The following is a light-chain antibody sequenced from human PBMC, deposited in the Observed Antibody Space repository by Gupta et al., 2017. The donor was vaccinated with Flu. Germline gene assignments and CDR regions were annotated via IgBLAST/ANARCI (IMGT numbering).Light chain of an antibody. Sequence: QSALTQPASVSGFPGQSITISCTGTSRDIGHFDYVSWYQQYPGKAPKLLIYEVTNRPSGVSTRFSGSRSGNTASLTISGLQTEDEADYHCSSYKHSGTLFGGGTKLTVL. CDR1: SRDIGHFDY. V-gene: IGLV2-14*01. J-gene: IGLJ2*01. CDR3: SSYKHSGTL. CDR2: EVT.